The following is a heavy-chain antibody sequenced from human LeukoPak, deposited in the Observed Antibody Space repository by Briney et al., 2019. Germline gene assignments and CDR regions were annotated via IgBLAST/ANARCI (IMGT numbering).Heavy chain of an antibody. CDR2: ISGSGGST. CDR3: ATFVLMVYAISTDY. J-gene: IGHJ4*02. D-gene: IGHD2-8*01. Sequence: TGGSLRLSCAASGFTFSSYAMSWVRQAPGKGLEWVSAISGSGGSTYYADSVKGRFTISRDNSKNTLYLQMNSLRAEDTAVYYCATFVLMVYAISTDYWGQGTLVTVSS. V-gene: IGHV3-23*01. CDR1: GFTFSSYA.